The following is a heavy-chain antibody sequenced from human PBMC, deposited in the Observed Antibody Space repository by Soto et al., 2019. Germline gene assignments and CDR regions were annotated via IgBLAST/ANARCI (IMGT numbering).Heavy chain of an antibody. D-gene: IGHD4-17*01. J-gene: IGHJ5*02. CDR3: APSTLPDYVDYAPGTSQVFPS. V-gene: IGHV2-5*02. CDR1: GFSLSNSGVG. CDR2: IYGDNDK. Sequence: QITLKESGPSPVKPAQTLTVTCTFSGFSLSNSGVGVAWIRQPPGKALEWLALIYGDNDKRYSPSLKTRLTTTQAPPKTPVVLTITTMSPVSTATYYCAPSTLPDYVDYAPGTSQVFPSWGQGTLVTVSS.